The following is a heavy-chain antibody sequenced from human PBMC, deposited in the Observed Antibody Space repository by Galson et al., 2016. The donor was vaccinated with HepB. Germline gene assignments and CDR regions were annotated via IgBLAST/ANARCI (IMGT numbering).Heavy chain of an antibody. CDR3: ASGTTVTTSNSFWYFDL. V-gene: IGHV3-74*01. CDR2: INTDGSTT. J-gene: IGHJ2*01. D-gene: IGHD4-17*01. CDR1: GFTFSSNW. Sequence: SLRLSCAASGFTFSSNWMHWVRQAPGKGLVWVSRINTDGSTTNYADSVKGRFTISRDNAKNTMYVQMTSLRAEDTAVYYCASGTTVTTSNSFWYFDLWGRGTLVTVSS.